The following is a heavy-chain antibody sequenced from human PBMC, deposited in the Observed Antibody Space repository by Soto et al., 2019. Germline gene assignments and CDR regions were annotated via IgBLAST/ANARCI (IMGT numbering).Heavy chain of an antibody. CDR1: GFTFINYA. D-gene: IGHD2-2*01. J-gene: IGHJ2*01. CDR3: ARKVLGSTSRPDWWYFDL. Sequence: EVQLLESGGGLVQPGGSLRLSCVGSGFTFINYAMNWVRQTPGKGLEWVSGISGGGDRTFDADSVKGRFTISRDNSKNTANLQMNSLRADDTAVYYCARKVLGSTSRPDWWYFDLWGHGTLVTVSS. V-gene: IGHV3-23*01. CDR2: ISGGGDRT.